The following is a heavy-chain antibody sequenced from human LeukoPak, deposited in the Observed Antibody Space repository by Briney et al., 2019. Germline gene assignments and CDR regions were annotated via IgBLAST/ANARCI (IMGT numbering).Heavy chain of an antibody. D-gene: IGHD2-2*01. CDR2: ISSSSYYI. CDR1: GFTFSSHS. J-gene: IGHJ4*02. Sequence: GGSLRLSCAASGFTFSSHSMNWVRQAPGKGLEWVSSISSSSYYIHYADSVKGRFTISRDDAKNSLYLQMNNLRAEDTAVYYCARAGLYQLLWAFDYWGQGNLVTVSS. V-gene: IGHV3-21*01. CDR3: ARAGLYQLLWAFDY.